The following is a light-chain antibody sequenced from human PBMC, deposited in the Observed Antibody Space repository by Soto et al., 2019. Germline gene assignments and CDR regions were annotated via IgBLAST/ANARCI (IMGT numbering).Light chain of an antibody. V-gene: IGLV2-11*01. Sequence: QPVLTQPRSVSGSPGQSVTISCTGSSSDVGGYNYVSWYQHHPDKVPKLIIFGVTKRPSGVPDRFSGSKSGNTASLTISGLQAEDEADYFCCSYAGTYTVFFGGGTKLTVL. CDR1: SSDVGGYNY. J-gene: IGLJ2*01. CDR3: CSYAGTYTVF. CDR2: GVT.